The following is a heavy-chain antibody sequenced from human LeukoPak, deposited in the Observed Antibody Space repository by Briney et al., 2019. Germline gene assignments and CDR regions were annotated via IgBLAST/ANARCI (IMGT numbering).Heavy chain of an antibody. CDR2: IYYSGST. CDR3: ARHERGDWFDP. D-gene: IGHD3-10*01. V-gene: IGHV4-59*08. CDR1: GGSISSYY. Sequence: SETLSLTCTVSGGSISSYYWSWIRQPPGKGLEWIGYIYYSGSTNYNPSLKSRVTISVDTSKNQFSLKLSSVTAADTAVYYCARHERGDWFDPWGQGTLVTVSS. J-gene: IGHJ5*02.